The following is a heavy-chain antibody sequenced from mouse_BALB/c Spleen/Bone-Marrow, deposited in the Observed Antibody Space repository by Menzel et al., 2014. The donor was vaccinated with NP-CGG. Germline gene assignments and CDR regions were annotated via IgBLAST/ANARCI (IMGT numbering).Heavy chain of an antibody. CDR3: NGNYYAMDY. V-gene: IGHV14-4*02. Sequence: VQLQQSGAELVRSGASVKLSCTASGFNIKDYYMHWVKQRPEQGLEWIGWIDPENGDTEYAPKFQGTATMTADTSSNTAYLQLCSLTSEDTAVYYCNGNYYAMDYWGHGTSVTVSS. D-gene: IGHD2-1*01. CDR1: GFNIKDYY. CDR2: IDPENGDT. J-gene: IGHJ4*01.